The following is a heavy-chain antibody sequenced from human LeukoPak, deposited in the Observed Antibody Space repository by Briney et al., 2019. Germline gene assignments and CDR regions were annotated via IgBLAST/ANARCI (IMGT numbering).Heavy chain of an antibody. J-gene: IGHJ5*02. Sequence: DGETICAQKFQGRVTMTEDTSTDTAYMELSSLRSEDTAVYYCATRLYCSSTSCFLGGPFDPWGQGTLVTVSS. CDR2: DGET. CDR3: ATRLYCSSTSCFLGGPFDP. V-gene: IGHV1-24*01. D-gene: IGHD2-2*01.